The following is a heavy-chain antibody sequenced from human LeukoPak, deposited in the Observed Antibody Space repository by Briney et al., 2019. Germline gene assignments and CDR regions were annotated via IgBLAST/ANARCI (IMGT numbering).Heavy chain of an antibody. V-gene: IGHV4-31*03. CDR1: GGSISSGGYY. CDR2: IYYSGST. J-gene: IGHJ4*02. CDR3: ARLYYYDSSGPRHHTPTVRMGFDY. Sequence: PSETLSLTCTVSGGSISSGGYYRSWIRQHPGEGLERIGYIYYSGSTYYNPSLKSRVTISVDTSKNQFSLKLSSVTAADTAVYYCARLYYYDSSGPRHHTPTVRMGFDYWGQGTLVTVSS. D-gene: IGHD3-22*01.